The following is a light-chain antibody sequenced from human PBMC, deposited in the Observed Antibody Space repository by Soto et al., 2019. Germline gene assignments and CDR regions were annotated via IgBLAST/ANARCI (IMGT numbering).Light chain of an antibody. J-gene: IGKJ1*01. Sequence: EIVLTQSPGTLSLSPGERATLSCRASQSVSSTLAWYQQKPGQAPRLVIYGASTRATGIPARFSGGGSGTEFTLTITSLQSEDLAVYYCQQYNNWPRTFGQGTKV. V-gene: IGKV3-15*01. CDR1: QSVSST. CDR3: QQYNNWPRT. CDR2: GAS.